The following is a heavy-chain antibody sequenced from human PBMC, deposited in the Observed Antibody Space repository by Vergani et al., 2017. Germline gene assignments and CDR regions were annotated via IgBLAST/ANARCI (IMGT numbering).Heavy chain of an antibody. D-gene: IGHD6-19*01. CDR2: IHYSENT. CDR3: ASDTHSGQRADR. V-gene: IGHV4-59*01. CDR1: GGSMSGYY. J-gene: IGHJ5*02. Sequence: QVRLQESGPGLVKPSETLSLTCSVSGGSMSGYYWSWIRQPPGEELEWIGSIHYSENTNYNPSLKTRVTISVDTSKNQFSLTLTSVTAADTAVYYCASDTHSGQRADRWGQGILVTVTS.